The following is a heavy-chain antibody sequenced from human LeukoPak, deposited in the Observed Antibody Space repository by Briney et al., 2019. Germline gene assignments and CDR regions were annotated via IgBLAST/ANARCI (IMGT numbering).Heavy chain of an antibody. CDR2: ISYDGSNK. Sequence: PGGSLRLSCAASGFTFSSYAMSWVRQAPGKGLEWVAVISYDGSNKYYADSVKGRFTISRDNSKNTLYLQMNSLRAEDTAVYYCAKETDSSGWYDYWGQGTLVTVSS. D-gene: IGHD6-19*01. CDR1: GFTFSSYA. CDR3: AKETDSSGWYDY. J-gene: IGHJ4*02. V-gene: IGHV3-30*18.